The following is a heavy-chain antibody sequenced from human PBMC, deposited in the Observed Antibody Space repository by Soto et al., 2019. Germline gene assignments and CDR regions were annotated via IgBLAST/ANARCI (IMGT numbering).Heavy chain of an antibody. CDR1: GFTFSNAW. J-gene: IGHJ4*02. V-gene: IGHV3-15*07. D-gene: IGHD2-21*01. CDR3: TTDHTDYCGGGGGCPHY. CDR2: IKSKTDGGTT. Sequence: EVQLVESGGGLVKPGGSLRLSCAASGFTFSNAWMNWVRQAPGKGLEWVGRIKSKTDGGTTDYAAPVKGRFAISRDDSKNTLYLQMNSLKTEDTAVYYCTTDHTDYCGGGGGCPHYWGQGTLVTVSS.